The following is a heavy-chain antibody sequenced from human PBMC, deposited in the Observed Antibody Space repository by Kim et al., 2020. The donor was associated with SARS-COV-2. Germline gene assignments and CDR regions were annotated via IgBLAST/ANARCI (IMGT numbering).Heavy chain of an antibody. V-gene: IGHV5-51*01. CDR2: IYPGDSDT. CDR3: ARQGPGDCSGGSCDSPYYYYGMDV. Sequence: GESLQISCKGSGYSFTSYWIGWVRQMPGKGLEWMGIIYPGDSDTRYSPSFQGQVTISADKSISTAYLQWSSLKASDTAMYYCARQGPGDCSGGSCDSPYYYYGMDVWGQGTTVTVSS. D-gene: IGHD2-15*01. CDR1: GYSFTSYW. J-gene: IGHJ6*02.